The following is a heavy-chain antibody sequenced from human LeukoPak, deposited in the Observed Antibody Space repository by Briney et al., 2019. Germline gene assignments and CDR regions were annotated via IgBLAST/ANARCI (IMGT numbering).Heavy chain of an antibody. D-gene: IGHD6-13*01. CDR3: ARDRQQLVRGSFDY. J-gene: IGHJ4*02. V-gene: IGHV3-30*02. CDR1: GFTFSSYG. CDR2: IRYDGSNK. Sequence: GESLRLSCAASGFTFSSYGMHWVRQAPGKGLEWVAFIRYDGSNKYYADSVKGRFTISRDNSKNTLYLQMNSLRAEDTAVYYCARDRQQLVRGSFDYWGQGTLVTVSS.